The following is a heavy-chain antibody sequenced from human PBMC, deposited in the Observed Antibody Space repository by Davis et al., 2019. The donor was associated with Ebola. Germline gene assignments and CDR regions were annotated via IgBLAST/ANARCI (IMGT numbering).Heavy chain of an antibody. D-gene: IGHD4-23*01. J-gene: IGHJ6*03. CDR3: AKVEVSYDFYYYMDV. Sequence: PGGSLRLSCAASGFTFSSYGMHWVRQAPGKGLEWVAVISYDGSNKYYADSVKGRFTISRDNSKNTLYLQMNSLRAEDTAVYYCAKVEVSYDFYYYMDVWGKGTSVTVSS. V-gene: IGHV3-30*18. CDR2: ISYDGSNK. CDR1: GFTFSSYG.